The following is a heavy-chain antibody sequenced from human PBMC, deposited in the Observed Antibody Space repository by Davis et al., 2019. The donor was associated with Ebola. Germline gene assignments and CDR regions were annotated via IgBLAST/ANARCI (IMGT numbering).Heavy chain of an antibody. CDR2: ISSGSDYI. CDR3: ARGYYYAFDY. CDR1: GFTFRYYS. D-gene: IGHD3-10*01. J-gene: IGHJ4*02. Sequence: PGGSLRLSCAASGFTFRYYSMNWVRQAPGKGLEWVTSISSGSDYIYQADSVRGRFTISRDNAENSLYLQMNSLKVEDTAVYYCARGYYYAFDYWGQGTLVTVSS. V-gene: IGHV3-21*01.